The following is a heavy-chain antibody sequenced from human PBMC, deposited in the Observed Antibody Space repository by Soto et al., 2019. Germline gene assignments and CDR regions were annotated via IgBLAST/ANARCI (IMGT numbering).Heavy chain of an antibody. CDR2: INSDGSST. CDR1: GFTFSSYW. CDR3: ARVDWGSGWYINGYYYGMDV. D-gene: IGHD6-19*01. Sequence: PGGSLRLSCAASGFTFSSYWMHWVRQAPGKGLVWVSRINSDGSSTSYADSVKGRFTISRDNAKNTLYLQMNSLRAEDTAVYYCARVDWGSGWYINGYYYGMDVWGQGTTVTVSS. J-gene: IGHJ6*02. V-gene: IGHV3-74*01.